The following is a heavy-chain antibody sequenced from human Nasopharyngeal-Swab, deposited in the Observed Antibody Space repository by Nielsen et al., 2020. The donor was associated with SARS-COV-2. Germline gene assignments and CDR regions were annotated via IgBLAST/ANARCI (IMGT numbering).Heavy chain of an antibody. CDR2: IKEGGSDE. D-gene: IGHD4-17*01. V-gene: IGHV3-7*01. J-gene: IGHJ4*02. CDR3: ARDQGTLVTTWFSVY. CDR1: GFTFSNFW. Sequence: GGSLRLSCVVSGFTFSNFWMSWVRQAPGKGLEWVANIKEGGSDEYYVDSVKGRFTISRDNAKNSLYLQMNSLRADDTGVYYCARDQGTLVTTWFSVYGGQGALVTVSS.